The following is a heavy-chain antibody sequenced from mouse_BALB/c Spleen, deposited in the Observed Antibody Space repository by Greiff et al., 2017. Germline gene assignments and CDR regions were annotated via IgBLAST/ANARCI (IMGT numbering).Heavy chain of an antibody. D-gene: IGHD2-1*01. V-gene: IGHV1-63*02. CDR1: GYTFTNYW. J-gene: IGHJ2*01. Sequence: QVHVKQSGAELVRPGTSVKISCKASGYTFTNYWLGWVKQRPGHGLEWIGDIYPGGGYTNYNEKFKGKATLTADTSSSTAYMQLSSLTSEDSAVYFCARRNGNTGFFDYWGQGTTLTVSS. CDR3: ARRNGNTGFFDY. CDR2: IYPGGGYT.